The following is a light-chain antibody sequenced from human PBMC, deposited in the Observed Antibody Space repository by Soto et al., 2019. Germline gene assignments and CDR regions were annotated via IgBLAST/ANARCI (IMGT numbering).Light chain of an antibody. CDR2: GDI. CDR1: SSNIGAGYD. Sequence: QSALTQPPSVSGAPGQRVSISCTGTSSNIGAGYDVHWYQHLPGTAPKLLIFGDINRPAGVPDRFSGSKSGTSASLAITGLQAEDEADYSCQSYDSSLSISVFGGGTKLTVL. CDR3: QSYDSSLSISV. V-gene: IGLV1-40*01. J-gene: IGLJ2*01.